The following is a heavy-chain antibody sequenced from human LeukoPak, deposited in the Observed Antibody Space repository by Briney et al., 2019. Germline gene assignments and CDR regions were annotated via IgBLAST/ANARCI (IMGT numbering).Heavy chain of an antibody. J-gene: IGHJ4*02. CDR3: ARGLGYGDYEFDY. D-gene: IGHD4-17*01. Sequence: SETLSLTCTVSGGSISSYYWSWIRQPPGKGLEWIGYIYYSGSTNYNPSLKSRVTISVDTSKNQSSLKLSSVTAADTAVYYCARGLGYGDYEFDYWGQGTLVTVSS. CDR2: IYYSGST. CDR1: GGSISSYY. V-gene: IGHV4-59*01.